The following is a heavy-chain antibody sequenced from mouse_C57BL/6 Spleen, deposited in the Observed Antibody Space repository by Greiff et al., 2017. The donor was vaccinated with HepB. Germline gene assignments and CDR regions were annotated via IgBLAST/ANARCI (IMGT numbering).Heavy chain of an antibody. CDR3: ARYYGTLYWYFDV. Sequence: QVQLKQSGPELVKPGASVKLSCKASGYTFTSYDINWVKQRPGQGLEWIGWIYPRDGSTKYNEKFKGKATLTVDTSSSTACMELHSLTSEDSAVYFCARYYGTLYWYFDVWGTGTTVTVSS. J-gene: IGHJ1*03. D-gene: IGHD1-1*01. CDR1: GYTFTSYD. V-gene: IGHV1-85*01. CDR2: IYPRDGST.